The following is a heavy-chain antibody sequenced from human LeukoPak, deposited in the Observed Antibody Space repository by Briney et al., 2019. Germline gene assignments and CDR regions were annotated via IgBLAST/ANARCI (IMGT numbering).Heavy chain of an antibody. V-gene: IGHV4-39*07. D-gene: IGHD5-12*01. Sequence: PSETLSLTCTVSGGSISSSSYYWGWIRQPPGKGLEWIGSIYYSGRTYYNTSLKSRVTISVDTTKNQFSLKLRSVTAADTAVYYCARIHFSGYDLTSDYWGKGTLVTVS. J-gene: IGHJ4*02. CDR2: IYYSGRT. CDR3: ARIHFSGYDLTSDY. CDR1: GGSISSSSYY.